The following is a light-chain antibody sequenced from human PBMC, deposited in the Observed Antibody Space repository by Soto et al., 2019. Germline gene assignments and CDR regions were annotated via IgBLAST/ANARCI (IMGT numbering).Light chain of an antibody. J-gene: IGKJ1*01. Sequence: DIPMTQSPSSLSASVGDRVTITCRASQSISSYLNWYQQKPGKAPKLLIYAASSLQCGVPSRFSGSGSGTDFTLTISSLQPEDFATYYCQQSYSTPPTFGQGTKVEIK. CDR3: QQSYSTPPT. V-gene: IGKV1-39*01. CDR1: QSISSY. CDR2: AAS.